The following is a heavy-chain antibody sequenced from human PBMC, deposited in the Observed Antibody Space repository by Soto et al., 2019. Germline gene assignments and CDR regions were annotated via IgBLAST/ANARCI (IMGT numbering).Heavy chain of an antibody. CDR1: GSSISRGDYY. CDR3: ARGSRFLEWLLPPYFDY. V-gene: IGHV4-30-4*01. Sequence: QVQLQESGPGLVKPSQTLSLTCTVSGSSISRGDYYWSWIRQPPGKGLEWIGYIYYSGSTYYNPSLKSRVTISVDTSKNQFSLKLSSVTAADTAVYYCARGSRFLEWLLPPYFDYWGQGTLVTVSS. D-gene: IGHD3-3*01. CDR2: IYYSGST. J-gene: IGHJ4*02.